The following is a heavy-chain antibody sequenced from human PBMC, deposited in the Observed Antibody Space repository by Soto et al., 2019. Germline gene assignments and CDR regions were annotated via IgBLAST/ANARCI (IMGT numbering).Heavy chain of an antibody. CDR3: AHSRGGGNSAWFDL. CDR1: GFSLSTSGGG. Sequence: QITLKESGPTLVKPTQTLTLTCTFSGFSLSTSGGGVGWIRQPPGKALEWLALIYWDDDKRYSPSLKNRLTITKDNSNDQVVLTMTNMAPVDTATYYCAHSRGGGNSAWFDLWGQGTLVTVSS. J-gene: IGHJ5*02. CDR2: IYWDDDK. D-gene: IGHD2-21*02. V-gene: IGHV2-5*02.